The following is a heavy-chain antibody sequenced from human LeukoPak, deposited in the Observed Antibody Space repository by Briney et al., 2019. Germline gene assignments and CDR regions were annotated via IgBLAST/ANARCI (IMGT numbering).Heavy chain of an antibody. CDR2: IYHSGST. J-gene: IGHJ3*02. CDR3: ARNWNYPMGAFDI. CDR1: GYSISSGYY. D-gene: IGHD1-7*01. Sequence: PSETLSLTCTVSGYSISSGYYWGWIRPSPGKGLEWIGSIYHSGSTYYNPSLKSRVTISVDTSKNQFSLKLSSVTAADTAVYYCARNWNYPMGAFDIWGQGTMVTVSS. V-gene: IGHV4-38-2*02.